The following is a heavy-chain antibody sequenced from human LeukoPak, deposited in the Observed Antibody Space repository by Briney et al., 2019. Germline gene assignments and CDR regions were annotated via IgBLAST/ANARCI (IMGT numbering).Heavy chain of an antibody. V-gene: IGHV3-7*01. D-gene: IGHD2-15*01. CDR1: GFTFSNYW. CDR3: ARDLDGGSFDY. Sequence: GGSLRLSCAASGFTFSNYWMSWVRQAPGKGLEWVANINEDGSEKFYVDSVEGRFTFSRDNAKNSLYLQMNSLRADDTGVYYCARDLDGGSFDYWGQGTLATVSS. J-gene: IGHJ4*02. CDR2: INEDGSEK.